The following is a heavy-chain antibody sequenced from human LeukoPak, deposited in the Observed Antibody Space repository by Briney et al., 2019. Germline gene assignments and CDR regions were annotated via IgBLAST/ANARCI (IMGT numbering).Heavy chain of an antibody. CDR2: MNPISGNT. CDR3: ARAPVWTGYYYYMDV. CDR1: RYTFTSYD. D-gene: IGHD3/OR15-3a*01. Sequence: GASVKVSCKASRYTFTSYDINWVRQATGLGLEWMGWMNPISGNTGYAQKFQGRVTITRNTSISTAYMELSSLRSEDTAVYYCARAPVWTGYYYYMDVWGKGTTVTVSS. J-gene: IGHJ6*03. V-gene: IGHV1-8*03.